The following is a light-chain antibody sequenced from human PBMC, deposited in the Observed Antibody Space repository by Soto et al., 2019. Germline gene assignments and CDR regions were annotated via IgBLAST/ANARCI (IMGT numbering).Light chain of an antibody. V-gene: IGKV1-5*03. CDR3: RQYVSYPVT. J-gene: IGKJ4*01. CDR1: QSISNS. CDR2: KAS. Sequence: DIQMNQSPSTLSASVGDRVTVTCRASQSISNSLAWYQQKTGKAPNLLIYKASTLESGVPSRFSGSGSGTEFTLTIITLQPDDFETEYVRQYVSYPVTFGGGTKVEMK.